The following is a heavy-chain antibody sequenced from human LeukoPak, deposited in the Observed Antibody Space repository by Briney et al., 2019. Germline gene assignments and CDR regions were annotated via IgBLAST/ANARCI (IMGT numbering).Heavy chain of an antibody. CDR3: ARSQWGSGWPFDS. CDR1: GYTFTGYY. D-gene: IGHD6-19*01. J-gene: IGHJ4*02. CDR2: ISTYNGNT. Sequence: ASVKVSCKASGYTFTGYYMHWVRQAPGQGLGWMGWISTYNGNTNYAQKLQGRVTMTTDTSTSTAYMELRSLRSDDTAVYYCARSQWGSGWPFDSWGQGTLVTVSS. V-gene: IGHV1-18*04.